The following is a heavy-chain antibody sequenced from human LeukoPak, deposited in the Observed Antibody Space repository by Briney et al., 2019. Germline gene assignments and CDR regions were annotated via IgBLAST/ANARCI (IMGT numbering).Heavy chain of an antibody. CDR3: ARALGCGGGYCSSAWGYYYYAINV. V-gene: IGHV3-30*14. D-gene: IGHD2-21*02. J-gene: IGHJ6*02. CDR2: VSFDGGNK. Sequence: PGGSLRLSCAASGFTFSNSAMHWVRQAPGKGLEWVAVVSFDGGNKYYADSVKGRFTISRDNSKNTLYLQMNSLRAEDTAVYYCARALGCGGGYCSSAWGYYYYAINVWGQGTTVTVSS. CDR1: GFTFSNSA.